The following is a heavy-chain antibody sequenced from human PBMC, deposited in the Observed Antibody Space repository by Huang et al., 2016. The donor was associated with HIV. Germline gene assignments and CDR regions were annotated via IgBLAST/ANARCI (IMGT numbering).Heavy chain of an antibody. V-gene: IGHV3-30*02. Sequence: QEQLVESGGGVVQPGGSLSLSCATSGFSFSHYGMHWVRQGPGKGMEGGAFIRFDGGNKHYADSAKGRFTISRDNSKKMLCLEMNSLRGDDTAFYYCATDLGGYSFDYWGQGALVSVSS. J-gene: IGHJ4*02. CDR3: ATDLGGYSFDY. CDR2: IRFDGGNK. D-gene: IGHD2-21*02. CDR1: GFSFSHYG.